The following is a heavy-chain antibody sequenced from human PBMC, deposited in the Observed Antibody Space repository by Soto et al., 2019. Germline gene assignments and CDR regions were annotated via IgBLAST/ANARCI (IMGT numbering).Heavy chain of an antibody. CDR1: GYTFTTHA. CDR2: INGGNGNT. Sequence: QAQLVQSGAEVRKPGASVKVSCKASGYTFTTHAMHWVRQAPGQRPEWMGWINGGNGNTKYSQKFQDRVTITRDTSASIVYMEASSMRYQDTAIYSCAHGKGYLNPDYSGQGTLVIVSS. J-gene: IGHJ4*02. V-gene: IGHV1-3*01. D-gene: IGHD5-12*01. CDR3: AHGKGYLNPDY.